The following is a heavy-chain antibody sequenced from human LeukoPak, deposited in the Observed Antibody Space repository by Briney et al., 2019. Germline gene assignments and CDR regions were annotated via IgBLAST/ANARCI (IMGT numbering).Heavy chain of an antibody. J-gene: IGHJ4*02. CDR2: ISSNGGST. V-gene: IGHV3-64*01. Sequence: PGGSLRLSCAASGFTFSSYAMHWVRQAPGKGLEYVSAISSNGGSTYYANSVKGRFTISRDNSKNTLYLQMGSPRAEDMAVYYCARDQSGSYPEYYFDYWGQGTLVTVSS. D-gene: IGHD1-26*01. CDR3: ARDQSGSYPEYYFDY. CDR1: GFTFSSYA.